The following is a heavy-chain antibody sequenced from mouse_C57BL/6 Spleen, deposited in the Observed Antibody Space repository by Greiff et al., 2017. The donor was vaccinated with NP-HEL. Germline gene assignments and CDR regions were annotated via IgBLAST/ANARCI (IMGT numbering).Heavy chain of an antibody. Sequence: QVQLQQSGAELVKPGASVKISCKASGYAFSSYWMNWVKQRPGKGLEWIGQIYPGDGDTNYNGKFKGKATLTADKSSSTAYMQLSSLTSEDSAVYFCARPDYYGSSYYFDYWGQGTTLTVSS. CDR2: IYPGDGDT. CDR1: GYAFSSYW. V-gene: IGHV1-80*01. D-gene: IGHD1-1*01. J-gene: IGHJ2*01. CDR3: ARPDYYGSSYYFDY.